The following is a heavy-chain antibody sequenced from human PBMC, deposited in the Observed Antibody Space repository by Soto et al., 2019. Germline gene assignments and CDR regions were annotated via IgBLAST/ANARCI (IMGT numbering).Heavy chain of an antibody. V-gene: IGHV3-23*01. CDR1: GFTLSSYA. D-gene: IGHD6-13*01. J-gene: IGHJ6*02. CDR2: ISGSGDST. CDR3: AKDRDGAAAGPTKFYGMDV. Sequence: GGSLRLSCAASGFTLSSYAMSWVRQAPGKGLEWVSVISGSGDSTYYADSVRGRFTISRDNSKNTLYLQMNSLRAEDTAVYYCAKDRDGAAAGPTKFYGMDVWGQGTTVTVSS.